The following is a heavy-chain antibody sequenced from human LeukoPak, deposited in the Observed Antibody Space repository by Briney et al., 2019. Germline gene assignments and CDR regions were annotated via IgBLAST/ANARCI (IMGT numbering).Heavy chain of an antibody. Sequence: SVTVSFTASGYTFTIYRISWVRQAPGQGLEWMGGIIPIFGTANYAQKFRGRVTITADESTSTAYMELSSLRSEDTAVYYCASGTYGTDYYYGMDVWGQGTTVTVSS. CDR3: ASGTYGTDYYYGMDV. D-gene: IGHD1-26*01. V-gene: IGHV1-69*13. J-gene: IGHJ6*02. CDR1: GYTFTIYR. CDR2: IIPIFGTA.